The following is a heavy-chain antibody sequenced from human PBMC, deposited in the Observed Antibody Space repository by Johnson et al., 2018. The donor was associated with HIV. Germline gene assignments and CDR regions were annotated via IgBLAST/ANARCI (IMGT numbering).Heavy chain of an antibody. CDR3: ARYCSGGSCYSVWQKNYAFDI. Sequence: VQLVESGGDLVQPGGSLRLSCAASGFTFSNAWMSWVRLAPGKGLEWVSVIYSGGKTYYADSVKGRFTISRDNSKNTLYLQLNSLRAEDTAVYYCARYCSGGSCYSVWQKNYAFDIWGQGTMVTVSS. D-gene: IGHD2-15*01. CDR1: GFTFSNAW. CDR2: IYSGGKT. J-gene: IGHJ3*02. V-gene: IGHV3-66*02.